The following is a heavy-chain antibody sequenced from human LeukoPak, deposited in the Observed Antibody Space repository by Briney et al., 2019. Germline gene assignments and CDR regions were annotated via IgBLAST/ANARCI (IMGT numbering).Heavy chain of an antibody. J-gene: IGHJ4*02. D-gene: IGHD2-15*01. CDR2: SNGDGSST. V-gene: IGHV3-74*01. CDR1: GFSVSDTF. Sequence: GGSLRLSCAVSGFSVSDTFMTWVRQAPGKGLLWVSRSNGDGSSTAYADSVKGRFTISRDNAKNTLYLQMNSLRAEDAALYYCARAGYCSGGNCYSSYYDYWGQGTLVTVSS. CDR3: ARAGYCSGGNCYSSYYDY.